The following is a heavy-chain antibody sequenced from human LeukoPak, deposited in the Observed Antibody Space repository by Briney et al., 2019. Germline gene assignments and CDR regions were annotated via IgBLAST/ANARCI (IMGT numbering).Heavy chain of an antibody. CDR2: INPSSGGT. D-gene: IGHD6-13*01. J-gene: IGHJ5*02. Sequence: ASVKVSCKASGYTFTGYYMHWVRQAPGQGLEWMGWINPSSGGTNYAQKFQGRVTMTRDTSISTAYMELSRLRSDDTAVYYCARETSLTLAAAGTKWFDPWGQGTLVTVSS. CDR1: GYTFTGYY. V-gene: IGHV1-2*02. CDR3: ARETSLTLAAAGTKWFDP.